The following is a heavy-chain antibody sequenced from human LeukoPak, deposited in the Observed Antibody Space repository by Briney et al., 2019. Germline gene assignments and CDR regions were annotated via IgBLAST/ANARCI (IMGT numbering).Heavy chain of an antibody. V-gene: IGHV3-53*01. CDR1: GFTVSSNY. CDR3: ARVWELSFDY. D-gene: IGHD1-26*01. CDR2: SYSGGSR. J-gene: IGHJ4*02. Sequence: GGSLRLSCAASGFTVSSNYMSRVRQAPGKGLEWVAVSYSGGSRSYAESVKGRFTISRDNSQNTLYLQMNSLRAEDTAVYYCARVWELSFDYWGQGTLVTVSS.